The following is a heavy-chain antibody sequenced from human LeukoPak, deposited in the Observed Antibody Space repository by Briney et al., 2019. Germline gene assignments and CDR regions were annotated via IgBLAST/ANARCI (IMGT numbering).Heavy chain of an antibody. V-gene: IGHV3-21*04. CDR3: AKDMGQQLAWGWFDP. D-gene: IGHD6-13*01. CDR2: ISSSSSYI. J-gene: IGHJ5*02. Sequence: SGGSLRLSCAASGFTFSSYEMNWVRQAPGKGLEWVSSISSSSSYIYYADSVKGRFTISRDNAKNSLYLQMNSLRAEDMALYYCAKDMGQQLAWGWFDPWGQGTLVTVSS. CDR1: GFTFSSYE.